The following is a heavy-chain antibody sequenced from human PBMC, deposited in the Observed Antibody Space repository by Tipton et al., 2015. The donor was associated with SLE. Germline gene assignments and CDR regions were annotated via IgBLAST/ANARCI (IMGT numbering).Heavy chain of an antibody. CDR3: ARMHKRFSFDY. Sequence: GSLRLSCAASGFTVSTNYMHWVRQAPGKGLEWVSVIYAGGDTYYADSVRGRFTTSRDNSKNTLYLQMNSLRAEDAAVYYCARMHKRFSFDYWGQGTLVTVSS. CDR1: GFTVSTNY. J-gene: IGHJ4*02. D-gene: IGHD3-3*01. V-gene: IGHV3-53*01. CDR2: IYAGGDT.